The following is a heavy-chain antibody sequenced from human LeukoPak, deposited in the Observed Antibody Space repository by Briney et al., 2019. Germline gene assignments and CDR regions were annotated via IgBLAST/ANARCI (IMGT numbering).Heavy chain of an antibody. CDR2: IYPRDGST. Sequence: ASVKVSCKASGYTFTSNYIHWVRQAPGQGLEWMGMIYPRDGSTSYAQKFQGGVTMTEDTSTDTAYMELSSLRSEDTAVYYCATDPRYSGSYYFDYWGQGTLVTVSS. CDR3: ATDPRYSGSYYFDY. D-gene: IGHD1-26*01. V-gene: IGHV1-46*01. J-gene: IGHJ4*02. CDR1: GYTFTSNY.